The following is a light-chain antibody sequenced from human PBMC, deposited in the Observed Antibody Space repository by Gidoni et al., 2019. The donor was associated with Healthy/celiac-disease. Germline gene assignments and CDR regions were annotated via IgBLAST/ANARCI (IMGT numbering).Light chain of an antibody. V-gene: IGKV1-33*01. Sequence: DIQMTQLPSSLSASVGDRVTITCQASQDISNYLNWYQQKPGKAPKLLIYDASNLETGVPSRFSGSGSGTDFTFTIRSLQPEDIATYYCQQYDNLLWTFGQGTKVEIK. J-gene: IGKJ1*01. CDR2: DAS. CDR1: QDISNY. CDR3: QQYDNLLWT.